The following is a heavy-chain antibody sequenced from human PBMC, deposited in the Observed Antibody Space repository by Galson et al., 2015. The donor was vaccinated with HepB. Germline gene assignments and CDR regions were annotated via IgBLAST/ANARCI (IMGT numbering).Heavy chain of an antibody. J-gene: IGHJ4*02. D-gene: IGHD1-26*01. CDR3: AKGNGWVMSD. CDR2: IKEDGSET. Sequence: SLRLSCAASGFTFSNHRMNWVRQAPGKGLEWVANIKEDGSETRYVDSVKGRFTISRDNAKNSLHLQMNSLRAEDTAVYYCAKGNGWVMSDWGQGILVTVSS. CDR1: GFTFSNHR. V-gene: IGHV3-7*05.